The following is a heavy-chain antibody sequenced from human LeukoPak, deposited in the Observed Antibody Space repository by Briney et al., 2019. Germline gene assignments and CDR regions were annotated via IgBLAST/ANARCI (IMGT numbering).Heavy chain of an antibody. CDR1: GFTFSSYA. V-gene: IGHV3-30*03. Sequence: SGGSLRLSCAASGFTFSSYAMSWVRQAPGKGLEWVAVISYDGSNKYYADSVKGRFTISRDNSKNTLYLQMNSLRAEDTAVYYCATAAGTVRGYWGQGTLVTVSS. CDR3: ATAAGTVRGY. CDR2: ISYDGSNK. J-gene: IGHJ4*02. D-gene: IGHD6-13*01.